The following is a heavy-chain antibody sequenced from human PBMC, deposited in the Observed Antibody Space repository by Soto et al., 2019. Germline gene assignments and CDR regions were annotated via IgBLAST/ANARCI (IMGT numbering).Heavy chain of an antibody. CDR1: GFPSGGYA. CDR2: ISYDGSNK. D-gene: IGHD6-19*01. CDR3: AKGPLAVRQVADLDF. V-gene: IGHV3-30*18. J-gene: IGHJ4*02. Sequence: GVSLRVACTAAGFPSGGYAVHCVSKDPGKGLEWVALISYDGSNKYYGESVKGRFTISRENSKSTVYLQMNSLRAEDTAIYYCAKGPLAVRQVADLDFWGQGTLVTVSS.